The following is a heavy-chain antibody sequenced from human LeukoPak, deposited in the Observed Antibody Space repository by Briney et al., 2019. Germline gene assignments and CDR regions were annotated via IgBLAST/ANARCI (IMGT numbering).Heavy chain of an antibody. CDR3: ARDSAVATYYGVDV. V-gene: IGHV3-21*01. CDR2: TSSSSSYI. J-gene: IGHJ6*02. CDR1: GFTFSSYS. D-gene: IGHD6-19*01. Sequence: GGSLRLSCAASGFTFSSYSMNWVRQAPGKGLEWVSSTSSSSSYIYYADSVKGRFTISRDNAKNSLYLQMNSLRADDTAVYYCARDSAVATYYGVDVWGQGITVTVSS.